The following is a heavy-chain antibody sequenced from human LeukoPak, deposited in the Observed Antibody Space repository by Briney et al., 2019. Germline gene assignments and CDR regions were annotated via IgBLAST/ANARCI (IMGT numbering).Heavy chain of an antibody. CDR1: GFTFSSYE. V-gene: IGHV3-48*03. CDR2: ISSSGSTI. CDR3: AREKSDSSFDY. Sequence: PGGSLRLSCAASGFTFSSYEMNWVRQAPGKGLEWVSYISSSGSTIYYADSVKGRFTISRDNAKNSLYLQMNSLRAEDTAVYYCAREKSDSSFDYWGQGTLVTVSS. J-gene: IGHJ4*02. D-gene: IGHD6-6*01.